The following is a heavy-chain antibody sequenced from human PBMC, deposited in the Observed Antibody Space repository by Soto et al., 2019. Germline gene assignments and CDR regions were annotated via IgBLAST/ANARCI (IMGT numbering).Heavy chain of an antibody. CDR1: GYTFTSYG. Sequence: GASVKVSCKASGYTFTSYGISWVRQAPGQGLEWMGWISAYNGNTNYAQKLQGRVTMTTDTSTSTAYMELRSLRSDDTAVYYCARDRVVAATHSYYYGMDVWGQGTTVTVSS. CDR2: ISAYNGNT. J-gene: IGHJ6*02. V-gene: IGHV1-18*01. D-gene: IGHD2-15*01. CDR3: ARDRVVAATHSYYYGMDV.